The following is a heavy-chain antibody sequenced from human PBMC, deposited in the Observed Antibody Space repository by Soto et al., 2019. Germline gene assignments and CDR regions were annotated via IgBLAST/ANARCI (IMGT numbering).Heavy chain of an antibody. CDR2: IYYSGST. D-gene: IGHD4-4*01. CDR3: ARQDDYSNYYGMDV. CDR1: GGSISSSSYY. J-gene: IGHJ6*02. V-gene: IGHV4-39*01. Sequence: SETLSLTCTVSGGSISSSSYYWGWIRQPPGKGLEWIGSIYYSGSTYYNPSLKSRVTISVDTSKNQFSLKLSSVTAADTAVYYCARQDDYSNYYGMDVWGQGTTVTVSS.